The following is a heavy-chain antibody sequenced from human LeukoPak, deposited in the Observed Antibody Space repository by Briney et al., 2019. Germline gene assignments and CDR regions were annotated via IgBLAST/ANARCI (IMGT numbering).Heavy chain of an antibody. D-gene: IGHD5-18*01. J-gene: IGHJ6*02. V-gene: IGHV4-34*01. CDR3: ARGRGYSYGVSYYYGMDV. CDR2: INHSGST. CDR1: GGSFSGYY. Sequence: SETLSLTCAVYGGSFSGYYWSWIRQPPGKGLEWIGEINHSGSTNYNPSLKSRVTISVDMSKNQFSLKLSSVTAADTAVYYCARGRGYSYGVSYYYGMDVWGQGTTVTVSS.